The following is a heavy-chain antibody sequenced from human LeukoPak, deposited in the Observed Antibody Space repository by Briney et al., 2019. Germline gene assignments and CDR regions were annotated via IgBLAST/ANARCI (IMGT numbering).Heavy chain of an antibody. D-gene: IGHD3-16*01. CDR1: GFSFSTFG. J-gene: IGHJ4*02. CDR2: IWNDGSKK. V-gene: IGHV3-33*08. Sequence: GGSLRLSCAASGFSFSTFGMHWARRAPGKGLEWVAVIWNDGSKKFYAESVKGRFTISRDNSQSTLYLQMNRLRAKDTAVYYCGRDSLGGDYWGQGTLVTVSS. CDR3: GRDSLGGDY.